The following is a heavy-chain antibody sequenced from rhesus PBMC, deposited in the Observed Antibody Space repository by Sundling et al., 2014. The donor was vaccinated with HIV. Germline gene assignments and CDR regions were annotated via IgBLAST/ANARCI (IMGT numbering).Heavy chain of an antibody. J-gene: IGHJ3*01. CDR2: INWSSGTI. CDR3: TRIRAGAFDF. Sequence: EVQLVESGGGLVQPGGSLRLSCAASGFTFDDYAMSWVRQAPGKGLEWVSRINWSSGTIYSADSVKGRFTISRDNAKNSLFLQMDRLRTEDTAVYYCTRIRAGAFDFWGQGLRVTVSS. CDR1: GFTFDDYA. V-gene: IGHV3-134*01.